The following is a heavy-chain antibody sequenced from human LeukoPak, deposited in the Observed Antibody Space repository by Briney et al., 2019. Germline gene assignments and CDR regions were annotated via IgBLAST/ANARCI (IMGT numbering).Heavy chain of an antibody. D-gene: IGHD5-12*01. V-gene: IGHV3-30-3*01. CDR1: GFTFSSYA. CDR3: ASTDIVATIGLDY. J-gene: IGHJ4*02. Sequence: PGGSLRLSCAASGFTFSSYAMHWVRKAPGKGLEWVAVISYDGSNKYYADSVKGRFTISRDNSKNTLYLQMNILRAEDTAVYYCASTDIVATIGLDYWGQGTLVTVSS. CDR2: ISYDGSNK.